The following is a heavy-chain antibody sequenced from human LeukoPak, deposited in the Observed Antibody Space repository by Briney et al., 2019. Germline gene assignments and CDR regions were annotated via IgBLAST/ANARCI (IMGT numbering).Heavy chain of an antibody. D-gene: IGHD5-24*01. J-gene: IGHJ6*03. CDR2: IWYDGSNK. Sequence: GRSLRLSCAASGFTFSSYGMHWVRQAPGKGLEWVAVIWYDGSNKYYADSVKGRFTISRDNSKNTLYLQMNSLRAEDTAVYYCARDGRCLPVEYYYYYMDVWGKGTTVTVSS. CDR1: GFTFSSYG. CDR3: ARDGRCLPVEYYYYYMDV. V-gene: IGHV3-33*01.